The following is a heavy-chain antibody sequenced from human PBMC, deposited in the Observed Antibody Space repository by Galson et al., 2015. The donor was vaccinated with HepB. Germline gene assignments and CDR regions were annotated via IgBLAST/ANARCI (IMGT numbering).Heavy chain of an antibody. CDR2: ISYDGSNK. CDR1: GFTFSSYA. V-gene: IGHV3-30*18. J-gene: IGHJ6*02. D-gene: IGHD3-3*01. CDR3: AKSKLMGFLEWLSTYYYGMDV. Sequence: SLRLSCAASGFTFSSYAMHWVRQAPGKGLEWVAVISYDGSNKYYADSVKGRFTISRDNSKNTLYLQMNSLRAEDTAVYYCAKSKLMGFLEWLSTYYYGMDVWGQGTTVTVSS.